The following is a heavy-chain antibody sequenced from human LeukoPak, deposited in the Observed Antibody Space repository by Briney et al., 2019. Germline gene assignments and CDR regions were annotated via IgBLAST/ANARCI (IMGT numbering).Heavy chain of an antibody. Sequence: SVKVSCKASGGTFSSYAISWVRQAPGQGLEWMGRIIPILGIANYAQKFQGRVTITADKSTSTAYMELSSLRSEDTAVYYCARSVSYYYDSSGSTYGSWGQGTLVTVSS. D-gene: IGHD3-22*01. J-gene: IGHJ5*02. CDR2: IIPILGIA. CDR1: GGTFSSYA. CDR3: ARSVSYYYDSSGSTYGS. V-gene: IGHV1-69*04.